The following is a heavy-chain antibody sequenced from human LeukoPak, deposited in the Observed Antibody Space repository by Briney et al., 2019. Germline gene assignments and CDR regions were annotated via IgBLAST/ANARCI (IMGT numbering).Heavy chain of an antibody. D-gene: IGHD3-10*01. Sequence: SETLSLTCAVYGGSFSGYYWSWIRQPPGKGLEWIGEINHSGSTNYNPSLKSRVTISVDTSKNQFSLKLSSVTAADTAVYYCARRRPSYYYGSGSYYSLLYYYYYMDVWGKGTTVTISS. CDR3: ARRRPSYYYGSGSYYSLLYYYYYMDV. CDR1: GGSFSGYY. J-gene: IGHJ6*03. CDR2: INHSGST. V-gene: IGHV4-34*01.